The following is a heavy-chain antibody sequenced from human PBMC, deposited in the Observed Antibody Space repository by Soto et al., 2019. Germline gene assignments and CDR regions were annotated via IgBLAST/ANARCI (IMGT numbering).Heavy chain of an antibody. CDR3: ARDLPYYYDSSGYFDAFDI. CDR2: ISYDGSNK. D-gene: IGHD3-22*01. Sequence: AGGSLRLSCAASGFTFSSYAMHWGRQAPGKGLEWVAVISYDGSNKYYADSVKGRFTISRDNSKNTLYLQMNSLRAEDTAVYYCARDLPYYYDSSGYFDAFDIWGQGTMVTVSS. J-gene: IGHJ3*02. CDR1: GFTFSSYA. V-gene: IGHV3-30-3*01.